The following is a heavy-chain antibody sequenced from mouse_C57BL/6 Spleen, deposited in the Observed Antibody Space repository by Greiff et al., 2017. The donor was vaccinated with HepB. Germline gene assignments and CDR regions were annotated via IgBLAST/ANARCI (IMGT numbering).Heavy chain of an antibody. CDR1: GYAFSSSW. V-gene: IGHV1-82*01. CDR3: AREHYYGSSYDAMDY. J-gene: IGHJ4*01. Sequence: VQLQQSGPELVKPGASVKISCKASGYAFSSSWMNWVKQRPGKGLEWIGRIYPGDGDTNYNGKFKGKATLTADKSSSTAYMQLSSLTSEDSAVYFCAREHYYGSSYDAMDYWGQGTSVTVSS. CDR2: IYPGDGDT. D-gene: IGHD1-1*01.